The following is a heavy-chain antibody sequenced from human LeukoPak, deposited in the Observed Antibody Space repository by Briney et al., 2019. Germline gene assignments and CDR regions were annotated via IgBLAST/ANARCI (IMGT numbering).Heavy chain of an antibody. CDR2: IKQDGSEK. V-gene: IGHV3-7*05. D-gene: IGHD1-26*01. Sequence: PGGSLRLSCVASGFTFRSYWMNWVRQAPGKGREWVANIKQDGSEKHYVDSVKGRFTISRDNAKSSLYLQMNSLRAEDTAVYYCARGGTYYYQYFDYWGQGTLVTVS. CDR3: ARGGTYYYQYFDY. J-gene: IGHJ4*02. CDR1: GFTFRSYW.